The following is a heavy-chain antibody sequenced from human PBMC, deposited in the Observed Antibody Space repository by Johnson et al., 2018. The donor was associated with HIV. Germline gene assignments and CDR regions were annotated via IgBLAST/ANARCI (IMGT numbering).Heavy chain of an antibody. CDR3: AKENPGFAHAFDI. V-gene: IGHV3-30*04. D-gene: IGHD3-10*01. CDR1: GFTFNNYA. CDR2: VPSDGSNK. J-gene: IGHJ3*02. Sequence: QVQLVESGGGVVQPGRSLRLSCAGSGFTFNNYAIHWVRQAPGKGLEWVAIVPSDGSNKFYADSVKDRFTISRDNSKNTLYLQLNRRRAEDTAVYYCAKENPGFAHAFDIWGQGTMVTVSS.